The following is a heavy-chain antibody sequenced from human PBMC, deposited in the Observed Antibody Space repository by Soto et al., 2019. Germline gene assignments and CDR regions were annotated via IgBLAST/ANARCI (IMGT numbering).Heavy chain of an antibody. Sequence: EVQLVESGGGLVQPGGSLRLSCAASGFTVSSYYMSWVRQAPGKGLEWVSVIYSGGSTHYADSVKGRFTISRDNSKNTLYLQINSLRAEDTAVYYCARVHDFWRGYDYWGQGTLVTVSS. V-gene: IGHV3-53*04. J-gene: IGHJ4*02. CDR1: GFTVSSYY. CDR3: ARVHDFWRGYDY. CDR2: IYSGGST. D-gene: IGHD3-3*01.